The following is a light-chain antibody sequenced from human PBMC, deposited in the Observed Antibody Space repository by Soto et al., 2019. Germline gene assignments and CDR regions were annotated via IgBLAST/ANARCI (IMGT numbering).Light chain of an antibody. V-gene: IGKV1-27*01. CDR3: QKYTSAPLT. J-gene: IGKJ4*01. CDR1: QGIRNY. CDR2: AAS. Sequence: DIQMTQSPSSLSASVGDRVTITCRASQGIRNYLAWYQQRPGKVPKLLIYAASTLQSGVPSRFSGSGSETDFTLTISSLQPEDVATYYCQKYTSAPLTFGGGTKVEIK.